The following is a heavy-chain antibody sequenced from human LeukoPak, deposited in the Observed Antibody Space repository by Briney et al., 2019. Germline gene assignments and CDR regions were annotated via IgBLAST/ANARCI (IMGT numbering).Heavy chain of an antibody. V-gene: IGHV3-30*03. CDR1: GFTFSSYG. CDR2: ISYDGSNK. CDR3: APMGYSGHDPPRGFDY. J-gene: IGHJ4*02. D-gene: IGHD5-12*01. Sequence: GGSLRLSCAASGFTFSSYGMHWVRQAPGKGLEWVAVISYDGSNKYYADSVKGRFTISRDNSKNTLYLQMNSLRAEDTAVYYCAPMGYSGHDPPRGFDYWGQGTLVTVSS.